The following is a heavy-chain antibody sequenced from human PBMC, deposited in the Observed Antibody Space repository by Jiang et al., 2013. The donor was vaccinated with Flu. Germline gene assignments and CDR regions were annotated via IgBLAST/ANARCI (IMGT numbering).Heavy chain of an antibody. D-gene: IGHD2-21*02. Sequence: SCKGSGYSFPTYWIAWVRQMPGKGLEWMGMINPGDSDTKYSPSFQGQVTISVDRSINTAFLEWCSLRASDTAMYYCARRYCGHDWSSVFRPLDGLNLWGQGTVVTVSS. CDR3: ARRYCGHDWSSVFRPLDGLNL. CDR1: GYSFPTYW. CDR2: INPGDSDT. J-gene: IGHJ3*01. V-gene: IGHV5-51*01.